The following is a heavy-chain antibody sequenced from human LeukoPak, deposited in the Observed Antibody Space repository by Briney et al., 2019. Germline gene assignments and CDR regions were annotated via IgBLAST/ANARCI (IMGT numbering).Heavy chain of an antibody. J-gene: IGHJ4*02. D-gene: IGHD5-24*01. CDR1: GGSISTYY. CDR2: IYTSGST. Sequence: SETLSLTCTVSGGSISTYYWSWIRQPAGKGLEWIGQIYTSGSTYYNPSLKSRVTISVDTSKNQFSLKLRSVTATDTAVYYCGGYNFYYFDYWGQGTLVTVSS. V-gene: IGHV4-4*08. CDR3: GGYNFYYFDY.